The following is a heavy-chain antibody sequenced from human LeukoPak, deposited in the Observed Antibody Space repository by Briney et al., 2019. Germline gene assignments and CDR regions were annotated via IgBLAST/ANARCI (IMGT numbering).Heavy chain of an antibody. CDR2: IIPIFGTA. Sequence: ASVKVSCKASGGTFSSYAISWVRQAPGLGLEWMGGIIPIFGTANYAQKFQGRVTITADESTSTAYMELSSLRSEDTAVYYCAIAWTTAASYYYGMDVWGKGTTVTVSS. V-gene: IGHV1-69*13. CDR1: GGTFSSYA. J-gene: IGHJ6*04. CDR3: AIAWTTAASYYYGMDV. D-gene: IGHD4-17*01.